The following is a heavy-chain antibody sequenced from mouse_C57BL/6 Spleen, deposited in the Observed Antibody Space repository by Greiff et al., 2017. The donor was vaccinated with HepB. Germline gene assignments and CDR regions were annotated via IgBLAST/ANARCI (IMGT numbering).Heavy chain of an antibody. J-gene: IGHJ3*01. Sequence: QVHVKQPGAELVKPGASVKLSCKASGYTFTSYWMHWVKQRPGQGLEWIGMIHPNSGSTNYNEKFKSKSTLTVDKSSSTAYMQLSSLTSEDSAVYYCAHYGPSYWGQGTLVTVSA. CDR1: GYTFTSYW. CDR2: IHPNSGST. CDR3: AHYGPSY. D-gene: IGHD1-1*01. V-gene: IGHV1-64*01.